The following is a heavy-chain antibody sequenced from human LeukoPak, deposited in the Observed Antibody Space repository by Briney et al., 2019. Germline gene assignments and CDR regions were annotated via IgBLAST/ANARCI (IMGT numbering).Heavy chain of an antibody. CDR3: TRVSCSGASCSDY. D-gene: IGHD2-15*01. Sequence: PGGSLRLSCAASGFLFSSYSMNWVRQAPGKVLEWVSSISATTGYIFYADSVKGRFTISRDNTKNSLYLQMNSLRAEDTAVYYCTRVSCSGASCSDYWGQGTLVTVSS. CDR1: GFLFSSYS. CDR2: ISATTGYI. V-gene: IGHV3-21*01. J-gene: IGHJ4*02.